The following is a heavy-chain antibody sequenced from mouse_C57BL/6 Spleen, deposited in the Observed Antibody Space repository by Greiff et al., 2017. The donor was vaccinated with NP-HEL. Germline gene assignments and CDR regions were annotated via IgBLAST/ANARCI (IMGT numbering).Heavy chain of an antibody. CDR2: IHPNSGST. CDR3: ARSGGSSGPAWFAY. Sequence: QVQLQQPGAELVKPGASVKLSCKASGYTFTSYWMHWVKQRPGQGLEWIGMIHPNSGSTNYNEKFKSKATLTVDKSSSTAYMQLSSLTSEDSAVYYCARSGGSSGPAWFAYWGQGTLVTVSA. V-gene: IGHV1-64*01. D-gene: IGHD3-2*02. J-gene: IGHJ3*01. CDR1: GYTFTSYW.